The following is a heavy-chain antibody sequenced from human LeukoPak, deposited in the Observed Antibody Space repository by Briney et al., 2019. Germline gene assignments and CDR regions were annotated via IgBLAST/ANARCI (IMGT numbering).Heavy chain of an antibody. CDR1: GFTFSDYN. V-gene: IGHV3-11*04. D-gene: IGHD3-22*01. CDR3: AREHYYYDSSGYGATGDYYYMDV. CDR2: ISRSGSTK. Sequence: GGSLRLSCAASGFTFSDYNMRWIRQAPGKGLEWVSSISRSGSTKYYADSVKGRFTISRDNAKNSLYLQMNSLRAEDTAVYYCAREHYYYDSSGYGATGDYYYMDVWGKGTTVTVSS. J-gene: IGHJ6*03.